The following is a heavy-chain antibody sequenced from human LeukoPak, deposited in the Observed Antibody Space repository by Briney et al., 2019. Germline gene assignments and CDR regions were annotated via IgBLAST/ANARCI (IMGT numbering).Heavy chain of an antibody. CDR1: GGSFSGYY. CDR3: ARRITSGHYYYYYMDV. CDR2: INHSGST. D-gene: IGHD3-10*01. J-gene: IGHJ6*03. Sequence: PSETLSLTCAVYGGSFSGYYWSWIRQPPGKGLEWIGEINHSGSTNYNPSLKSRVTISVDTPKNQFSLKLSSVTAADTAVYYCARRITSGHYYYYYMDVWGKGTTLTVSS. V-gene: IGHV4-34*01.